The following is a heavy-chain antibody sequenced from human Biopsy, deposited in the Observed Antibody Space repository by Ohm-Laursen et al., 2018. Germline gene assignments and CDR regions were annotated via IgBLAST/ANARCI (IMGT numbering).Heavy chain of an antibody. CDR3: ARATNSTGWPYYYFYGMDV. CDR1: GESFNGYY. Sequence: GTLSLTWAVYGESFNGYYWSWIRQTPGKGLEWIGEINHGGRTNYNPSLKSRVTISVDTSKNQFSLRLNSVTAADTAVYYCARATNSTGWPYYYFYGMDVWGQGTTVTVSS. D-gene: IGHD2/OR15-2a*01. CDR2: INHGGRT. V-gene: IGHV4-34*01. J-gene: IGHJ6*02.